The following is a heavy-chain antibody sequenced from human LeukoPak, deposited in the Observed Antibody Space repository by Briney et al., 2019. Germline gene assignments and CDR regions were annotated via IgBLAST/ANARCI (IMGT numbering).Heavy chain of an antibody. CDR1: GFTFTGNL. J-gene: IGHJ6*03. Sequence: QPGGSLRLSCAASGFTFTGNLMHWVRQGPGKGLVWVARIHRDGGMTRYADSVEGRFTISRDNAKNTLYLQMNSLRAEDTAIYYCVRETGTIGYYMDVWGKGTTVTVSS. CDR2: IHRDGGMT. CDR3: VRETGTIGYYMDV. D-gene: IGHD2-15*01. V-gene: IGHV3-74*01.